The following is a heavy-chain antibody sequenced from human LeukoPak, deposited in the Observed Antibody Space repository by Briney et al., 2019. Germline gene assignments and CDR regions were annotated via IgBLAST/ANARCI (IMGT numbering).Heavy chain of an antibody. D-gene: IGHD3-22*01. CDR3: ASGGTAVVMALTYYFDT. Sequence: WETLSLTCAVSGYSISSGYYWGWIRQPPGKGLEWIGSIYHTGSTYYNPSLKSRVTISLDSPKNQFSLKLTSVTAADTAVYYCASGGTAVVMALTYYFDTWGQGT. CDR2: IYHTGST. CDR1: GYSISSGYY. V-gene: IGHV4-38-2*01. J-gene: IGHJ4*02.